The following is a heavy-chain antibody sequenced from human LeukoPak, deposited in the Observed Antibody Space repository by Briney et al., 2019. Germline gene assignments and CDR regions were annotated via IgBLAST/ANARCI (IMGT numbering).Heavy chain of an antibody. CDR1: GFTFSSYE. D-gene: IGHD6-13*01. J-gene: IGHJ4*02. CDR3: ARSRAAAGTTPVGY. Sequence: GGSLRLSCAASGFTFSSYEMNWVRQAPGKGLEWVSYISSSGSTIYYADSVKGRFTISRDNAKNSLYLQMNSLRAEDTAVYYCARSRAAAGTTPVGYWGQGTLVTVSS. CDR2: ISSSGSTI. V-gene: IGHV3-48*03.